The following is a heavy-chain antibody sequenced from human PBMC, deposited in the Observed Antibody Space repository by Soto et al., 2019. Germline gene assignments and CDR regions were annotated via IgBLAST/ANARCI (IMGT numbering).Heavy chain of an antibody. V-gene: IGHV1-69*12. CDR3: ASSVATYYSSGMDV. CDR2: IIPIFGTA. J-gene: IGHJ6*02. D-gene: IGHD5-12*01. Sequence: QVQLVQSGAEVKKPGSSVKVSCKASGGTFSSYAISWVRQAPGQGLEWMGGIIPIFGTANYAQKFQGSVTMTADDSTCPADMQLSSLRSEDTSVYFCASSVATYYSSGMDVWGQGTTVTFSS. CDR1: GGTFSSYA.